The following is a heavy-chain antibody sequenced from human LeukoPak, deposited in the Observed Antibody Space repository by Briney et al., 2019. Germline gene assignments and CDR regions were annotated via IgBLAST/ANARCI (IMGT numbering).Heavy chain of an antibody. Sequence: GASVKVPCKASGGTFSSYAISWVRQAPGQGLEWMGGIIPIFGTANYAQKFQGRVTITTDESTSTAYMELSSLRSEDTAVYYCASVAKDIVVVPAPYYWGQGTLVTVSS. J-gene: IGHJ4*02. CDR2: IIPIFGTA. CDR1: GGTFSSYA. V-gene: IGHV1-69*05. CDR3: ASVAKDIVVVPAPYY. D-gene: IGHD2-2*01.